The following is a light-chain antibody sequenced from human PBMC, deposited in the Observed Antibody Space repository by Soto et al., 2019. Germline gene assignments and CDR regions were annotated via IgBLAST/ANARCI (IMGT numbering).Light chain of an antibody. V-gene: IGKV1-33*01. J-gene: IGKJ2*01. Sequence: DIQMTQSPSSLSASVGDRVTITCQASQDISNYLNWYQQKPGKAPKLLIYDASSLQTGVPSRFSGSGSGTDFTFTISSLQPEDFATYYCQQYDNLPYTFGQGTKVDIK. CDR1: QDISNY. CDR3: QQYDNLPYT. CDR2: DAS.